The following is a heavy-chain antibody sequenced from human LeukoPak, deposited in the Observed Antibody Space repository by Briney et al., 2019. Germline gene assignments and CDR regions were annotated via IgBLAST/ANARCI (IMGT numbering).Heavy chain of an antibody. CDR3: ARGFDGYPFGWWFDP. CDR1: GFTFSTYW. CDR2: VDADGSTT. Sequence: GGSLRLSCVVSGFTFSTYWMHWVRQALGKGLVWVSRVDADGSTTIYADSVKGRFTISRDNGINTVYLQMNSLRAEDTAVYYCARGFDGYPFGWWFDPWGQGTLVTVSS. V-gene: IGHV3-74*01. J-gene: IGHJ5*02. D-gene: IGHD5-24*01.